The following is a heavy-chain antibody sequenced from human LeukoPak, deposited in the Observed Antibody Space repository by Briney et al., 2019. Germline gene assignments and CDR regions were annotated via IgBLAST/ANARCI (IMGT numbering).Heavy chain of an antibody. J-gene: IGHJ4*02. Sequence: GGSLRLPCAASGLTFSDAWMNWVRQAPGKGLEWVGRILSKSNGGTTDYAAPVKGRFSISRDDSKNTLYLQMNNLMTEDTAVYYCTNWNAATFDYWGQGTLVTVS. V-gene: IGHV3-15*01. CDR3: TNWNAATFDY. CDR1: GLTFSDAW. D-gene: IGHD1-1*01. CDR2: ILSKSNGGTT.